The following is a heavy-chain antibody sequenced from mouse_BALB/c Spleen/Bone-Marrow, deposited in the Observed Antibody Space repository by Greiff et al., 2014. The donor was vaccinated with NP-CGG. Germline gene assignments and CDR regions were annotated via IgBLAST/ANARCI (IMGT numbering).Heavy chain of an antibody. J-gene: IGHJ3*01. Sequence: EVKLMESGAELVKPGASVKLSCTASGFNIKDTYMHWVKQRPEQGLEWIGRIDPANGNTKYDPKFQGKATITADTSSNTAYLQLSGLTSEDTAVYYCAPYYYGSSQFAYWGQGTLVTVSA. CDR3: APYYYGSSQFAY. CDR1: GFNIKDTY. CDR2: IDPANGNT. D-gene: IGHD1-1*01. V-gene: IGHV14-3*02.